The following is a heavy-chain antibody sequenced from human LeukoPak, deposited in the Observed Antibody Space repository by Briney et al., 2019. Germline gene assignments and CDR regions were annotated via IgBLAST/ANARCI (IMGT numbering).Heavy chain of an antibody. Sequence: GGSLRLSCAASGFTFSSYWMSWVRQAPGKGLEWVANIKQDGSNKYYADSVKGRFTISRDSSRNTLYLQMNSLRAEDTAVYYCARGSGYLETFDYWGQGTLVTVSS. D-gene: IGHD3-22*01. V-gene: IGHV3-7*01. CDR1: GFTFSSYW. CDR2: IKQDGSNK. CDR3: ARGSGYLETFDY. J-gene: IGHJ4*02.